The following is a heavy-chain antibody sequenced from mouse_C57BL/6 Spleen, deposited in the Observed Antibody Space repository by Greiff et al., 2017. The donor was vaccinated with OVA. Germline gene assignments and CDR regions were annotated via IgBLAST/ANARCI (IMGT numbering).Heavy chain of an antibody. D-gene: IGHD2-1*01. CDR3: ARNPTYGNYDYAMDY. CDR1: GYTFTSYW. Sequence: VQLQQPGAELVKPGASVKMSCKASGYTFTSYWITWVKQRPGQGLGWIGDIYPGSGSTNYNEKFKSKATLTVDTSSSTAYMQLSSLTSEDSAVYYCARNPTYGNYDYAMDYWGQGTSVTVSS. CDR2: IYPGSGST. J-gene: IGHJ4*01. V-gene: IGHV1-55*01.